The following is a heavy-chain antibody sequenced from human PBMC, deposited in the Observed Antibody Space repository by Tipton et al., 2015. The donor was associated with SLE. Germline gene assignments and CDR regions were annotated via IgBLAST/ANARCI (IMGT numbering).Heavy chain of an antibody. CDR3: ARDQVGAYNWLDP. V-gene: IGHV4-59*12. CDR2: IYYSGST. J-gene: IGHJ5*02. CDR1: GGSISSYY. D-gene: IGHD3-10*01. Sequence: TLSLTCTVSGGSISSYYWSWIRQPPGKGLEWIGYIYYSGSTYYNPSLKSRVTTSVDTSKNQFSLKLSSVTAADTAVYYCARDQVGAYNWLDPWGQGTLVTVSS.